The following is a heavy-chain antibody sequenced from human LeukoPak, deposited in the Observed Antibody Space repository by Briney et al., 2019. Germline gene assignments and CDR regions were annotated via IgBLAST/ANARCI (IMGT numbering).Heavy chain of an antibody. J-gene: IGHJ6*02. CDR3: AKDLLGRGYSYGNYYYYGMDV. V-gene: IGHV3-43*02. CDR1: GFTFDDYA. CDR2: ISGDGGST. Sequence: GGSLRLSCAASGFTFDDYAMYWFRQAPGEGLEWVSLISGDGGSTYYADSVKGRFTISGDNSKNSLYLQMNSLRTEDTALYYCAKDLLGRGYSYGNYYYYGMDVWGQGTTVTVSS. D-gene: IGHD5-18*01.